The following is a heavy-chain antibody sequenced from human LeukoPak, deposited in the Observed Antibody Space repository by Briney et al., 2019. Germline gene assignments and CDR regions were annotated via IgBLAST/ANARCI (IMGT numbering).Heavy chain of an antibody. CDR3: AKQWGYSVPPTIDC. J-gene: IGHJ4*02. D-gene: IGHD5/OR15-5a*01. Sequence: PGGPLRLSCAASGFTFSSYAMRWVRQAPGKGLEWVSAISGSGGSTYYADSVKGRFTIPRDNSKNTLCLQTNGLRAEYTAVYYCAKQWGYSVPPTIDCWGQGTLVTVSS. CDR1: GFTFSSYA. CDR2: ISGSGGST. V-gene: IGHV3-23*01.